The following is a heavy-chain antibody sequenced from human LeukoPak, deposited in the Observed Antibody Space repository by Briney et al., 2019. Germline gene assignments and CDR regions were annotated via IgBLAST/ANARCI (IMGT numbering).Heavy chain of an antibody. CDR1: GYTFTGYY. J-gene: IGHJ4*02. D-gene: IGHD3-10*01. CDR3: ARGGPHSGGAYYYGSGSYYNPCWFDY. Sequence: ASVKVSCKASGYTFTGYYMHWVRQAPGQGLEWMGWINPNSGGTNYAQKFQGRVTMTRDTSISTAYMELSRLRSDDTAVYYCARGGPHSGGAYYYGSGSYYNPCWFDYWGQGTLVTVSS. CDR2: INPNSGGT. V-gene: IGHV1-2*02.